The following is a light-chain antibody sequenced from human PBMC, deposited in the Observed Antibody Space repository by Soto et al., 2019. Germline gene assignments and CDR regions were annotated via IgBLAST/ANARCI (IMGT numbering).Light chain of an antibody. J-gene: IGLJ2*01. Sequence: QSVLTQPASVSGSPGQSITISCTGTSSDVGSHSFVSWYQQRPGKAPKLMIFEVTKRPSGVSSRFSASKSGNTASLTISGVQAEDEADYYCCSYAGTTTWVFGGGTKVTVL. CDR1: SSDVGSHSF. CDR3: CSYAGTTTWV. CDR2: EVT. V-gene: IGLV2-23*02.